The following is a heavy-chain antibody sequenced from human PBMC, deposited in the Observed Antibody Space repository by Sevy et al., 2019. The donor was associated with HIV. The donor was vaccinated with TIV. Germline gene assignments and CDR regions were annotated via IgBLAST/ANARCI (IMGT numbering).Heavy chain of an antibody. V-gene: IGHV3-53*01. CDR3: ARAIATTPCDAFDI. Sequence: GGSLRLSCAASGFTVSLNYMSWVRQAPGKGLEWVSVIYSGGSTSYADSVKGRFTISRDNSKNTLYPQMNTLTAEDTAVYFCARAIATTPCDAFDIWGHGKMVTVSS. CDR2: IYSGGST. J-gene: IGHJ3*02. D-gene: IGHD2-21*01. CDR1: GFTVSLNY.